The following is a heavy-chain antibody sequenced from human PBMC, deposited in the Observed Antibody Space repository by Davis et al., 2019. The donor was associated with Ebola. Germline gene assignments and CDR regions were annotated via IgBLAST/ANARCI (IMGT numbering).Heavy chain of an antibody. D-gene: IGHD1-7*01. CDR2: IRSKANSYAT. Sequence: GGSLRLSCAASGFTFSGSAMHWVRQASGKGLEWVGRIRSKANSYATAYAASVKGRFTISRDDSKNTAYLQMNSLKAEDTAVYYCTGTIGGADYWGQGTLVTVSS. CDR3: TGTIGGADY. CDR1: GFTFSGSA. J-gene: IGHJ4*02. V-gene: IGHV3-73*01.